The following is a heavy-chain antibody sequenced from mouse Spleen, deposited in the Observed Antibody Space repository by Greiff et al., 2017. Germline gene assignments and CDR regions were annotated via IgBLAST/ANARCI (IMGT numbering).Heavy chain of an antibody. CDR1: GFSLTSYG. Sequence: QVQLKETGPGLVAPSQSLSITCTVSGFSLTSYGVHWVRQPPGKGLEWLVVIWSDGSTNYNSALKSRLSISKDNSKSQVFLKMNSLQTDDTAMYYCARLPHDYGAMDYWGQGTSVTVSS. V-gene: IGHV2-6*03. CDR3: ARLPHDYGAMDY. CDR2: IWSDGST. J-gene: IGHJ4*01. D-gene: IGHD2-4*01.